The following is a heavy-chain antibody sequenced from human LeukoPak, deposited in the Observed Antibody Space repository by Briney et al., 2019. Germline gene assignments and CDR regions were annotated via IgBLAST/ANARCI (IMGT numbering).Heavy chain of an antibody. Sequence: GGSLRLSCAASGFTFSSYAMSWVRQAPGKGLEWVPAISGSGGSTYYADSVKGRFTISRDNSKNTLYLQMNSLRAEDTAVYYCAKDPKTSNWNDEPYYYYYGMDVWGQGTTVTVSS. J-gene: IGHJ6*02. V-gene: IGHV3-23*01. D-gene: IGHD1-20*01. CDR3: AKDPKTSNWNDEPYYYYYGMDV. CDR1: GFTFSSYA. CDR2: ISGSGGST.